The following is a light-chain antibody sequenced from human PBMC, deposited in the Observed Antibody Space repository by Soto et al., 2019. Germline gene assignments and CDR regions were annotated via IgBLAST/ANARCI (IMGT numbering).Light chain of an antibody. CDR2: GNS. J-gene: IGLJ2*01. Sequence: QSVLTQPPSVSGAPGQRVTISCTGSSSNIRAGYDVHWYQQLPGTAPKLLIYGNSNRPSGVPDRFSGSKSGTSASLAITGLQAEDEADYYCQSYDSSLSGVVFGVGTKVTVL. CDR1: SSNIRAGYD. V-gene: IGLV1-40*01. CDR3: QSYDSSLSGVV.